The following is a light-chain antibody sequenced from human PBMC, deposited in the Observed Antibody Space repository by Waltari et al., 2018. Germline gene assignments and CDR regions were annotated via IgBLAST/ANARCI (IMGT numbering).Light chain of an antibody. CDR3: QQCYSLRQR. CDR1: SGLINTNSYKY. V-gene: IGKV4-1*01. CDR2: WGF. J-gene: IGKJ1*01. Sequence: SGLINTNSYKYLGWCQQNLGRRRKRVIYWGFTGESSITDRFRGSGCGTDFTLTISSLQAEDVAMYYCQQCYSLRQRFGQGTKVEIK.